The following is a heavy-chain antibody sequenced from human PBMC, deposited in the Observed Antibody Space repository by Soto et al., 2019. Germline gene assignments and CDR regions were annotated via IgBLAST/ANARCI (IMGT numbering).Heavy chain of an antibody. D-gene: IGHD3-16*01. CDR3: AKDTDDFVWGSYDC. CDR2: MSNDAVNK. J-gene: IGHJ4*02. V-gene: IGHV3-30*18. CDR1: GFTFSSYG. Sequence: QMQLVESGGGVVQRGRSLRLSCAASGFTFSSYGLHWVRQAPGKGLEWVAVMSNDAVNKYYADSVRGRFTISRDNTKNSLFLQLNNLRTEDTAVYYCAKDTDDFVWGSYDCWGQGTLVIVSS.